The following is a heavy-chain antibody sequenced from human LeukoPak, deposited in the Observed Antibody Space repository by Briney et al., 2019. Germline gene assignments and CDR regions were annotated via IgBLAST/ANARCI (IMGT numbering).Heavy chain of an antibody. Sequence: PGGSLRLSCAASGFTFSIYWMSWVRQAPGKGLEWVSFIRRKAHGGTTEYAASVKGRFSSSRDDSKSIAYLQMNSLKTEDTAVYFCTRVTYYYDNSGYFHFDSWGQGSLVTVSS. CDR2: IRRKAHGGTT. CDR1: GFTFSIYW. D-gene: IGHD3-22*01. CDR3: TRVTYYYDNSGYFHFDS. J-gene: IGHJ4*02. V-gene: IGHV3-49*04.